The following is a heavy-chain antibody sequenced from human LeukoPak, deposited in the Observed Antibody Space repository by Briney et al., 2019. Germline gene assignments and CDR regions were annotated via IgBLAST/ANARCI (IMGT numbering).Heavy chain of an antibody. CDR1: GYTFTSYY. CDR3: ARDNIRGGKGIAAAGGYY. D-gene: IGHD6-13*01. V-gene: IGHV1-69*13. CDR2: IIPIFDTA. Sequence: SVKVSCKASGYTFTSYYMHWVRQAPGQGLEWLGGIIPIFDTAVYAQKFQGRVTVTADESTSTAYMDLSSLTSEDMAVYYCARDNIRGGKGIAAAGGYYWGQGTLVTVSS. J-gene: IGHJ4*02.